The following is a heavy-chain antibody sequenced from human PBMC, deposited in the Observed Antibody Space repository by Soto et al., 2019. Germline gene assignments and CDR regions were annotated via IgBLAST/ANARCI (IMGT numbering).Heavy chain of an antibody. CDR2: IHPGGQTI. V-gene: IGHV3-48*03. J-gene: IGHJ3*01. D-gene: IGHD2-15*01. CDR3: ARRGSR. CDR1: GFTFSSSE. Sequence: EVQLVESGGGLVQPGGSLRLSCAASGFTFSSSEMYWVRQAPGKVLEWISYIHPGGQTIFYAESVKGRFTISRDNAKNSVYLQMNSLRAEVTAGYYCARRGSRWGHGTMVTVSS.